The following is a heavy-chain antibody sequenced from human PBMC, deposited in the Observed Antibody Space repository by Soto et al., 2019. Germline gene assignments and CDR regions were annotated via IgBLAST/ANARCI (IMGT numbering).Heavy chain of an antibody. J-gene: IGHJ6*02. CDR1: GFTFSSYS. Sequence: EVQLVESGGGLVKPGGSLRLSCAASGFTFSSYSMNWVRQAPGKGLEWVSSISSSSSYIYYADSVKGRFTISRDHAKNSLYLQMNSLRAEDTAVYYCARRPTTVDGYYYYGMDVWGQGTTVTVSS. D-gene: IGHD6-19*01. V-gene: IGHV3-21*01. CDR2: ISSSSSYI. CDR3: ARRPTTVDGYYYYGMDV.